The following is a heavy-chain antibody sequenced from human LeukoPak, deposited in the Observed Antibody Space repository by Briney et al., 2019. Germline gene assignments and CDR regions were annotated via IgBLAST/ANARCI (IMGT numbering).Heavy chain of an antibody. CDR1: GFTFSRYQ. CDR3: ARGHYDVLAASYKWTPDY. J-gene: IGHJ4*02. D-gene: IGHD3-9*01. CDR2: ITSGGDYI. V-gene: IGHV3-21*01. Sequence: PGGSLRLSCAASGFTFSRYQMTWGRQAPGEGLEWVSSITSGGDYIYYADSVKGRFTTSRDNAKNSLSLQLNSLRVEDTAVYYCARGHYDVLAASYKWTPDYWGQGTLVTVSS.